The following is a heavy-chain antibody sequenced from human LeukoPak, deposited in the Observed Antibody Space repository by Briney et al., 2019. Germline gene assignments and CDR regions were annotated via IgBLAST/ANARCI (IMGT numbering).Heavy chain of an antibody. D-gene: IGHD3-10*01. J-gene: IGHJ4*02. Sequence: GGSLRLSCAASGFTFSSYAMSWVRQAPGKGLGWGSGISGSGGSTYYAVSVKGRFTIYRDNSKNTLYLKMNSLRSEDTAVYYCAKSEGSRNYRPTCNDYWGQGTLVTVSS. V-gene: IGHV3-23*01. CDR3: AKSEGSRNYRPTCNDY. CDR2: ISGSGGST. CDR1: GFTFSSYA.